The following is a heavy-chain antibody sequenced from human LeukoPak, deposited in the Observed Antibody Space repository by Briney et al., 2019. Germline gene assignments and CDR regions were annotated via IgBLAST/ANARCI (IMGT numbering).Heavy chain of an antibody. CDR1: GGTFSSYA. Sequence: GASVKVSCKASGGTFSSYAISWVRQAPGQGLEWMGRIIPILGIANYARKFQGRVTITADKSTSTAYMELSSLRSEDTAVYYCAREETYYYDSSGYYFDYWGQGTLVTVSS. D-gene: IGHD3-22*01. V-gene: IGHV1-69*04. CDR3: AREETYYYDSSGYYFDY. J-gene: IGHJ4*02. CDR2: IIPILGIA.